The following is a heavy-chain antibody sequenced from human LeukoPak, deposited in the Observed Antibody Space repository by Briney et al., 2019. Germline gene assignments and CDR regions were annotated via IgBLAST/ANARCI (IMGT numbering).Heavy chain of an antibody. CDR2: VYYSGST. D-gene: IGHD5-18*01. Sequence: SETLSLTCTVSGGSISSYYWSWIRQPPGKGLEWVGYVYYSGSTNYNPSLKSRVTTSVDMSKNQFSLKLSSVTAADTAVYYCARGGYSYGSSRVYDYWGQGTLVTVSS. J-gene: IGHJ4*02. CDR3: ARGGYSYGSSRVYDY. CDR1: GGSISSYY. V-gene: IGHV4-59*01.